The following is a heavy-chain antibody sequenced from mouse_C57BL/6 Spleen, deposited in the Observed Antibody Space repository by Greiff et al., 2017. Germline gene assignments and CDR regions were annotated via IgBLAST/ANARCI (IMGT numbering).Heavy chain of an antibody. J-gene: IGHJ3*01. CDR2: IDPENGDT. V-gene: IGHV14-4*01. D-gene: IGHD2-2*01. Sequence: VQLQQSGAELVRPGASVTLSCTASGFNIKDDYMHWVKQRPEQGLEWIGWIDPENGDTEYASKFQGKATITADTSSNTAYLQLSSLTSEDTAVDYCTTGYVFAYGGQGTLVTVSA. CDR3: TTGYVFAY. CDR1: GFNIKDDY.